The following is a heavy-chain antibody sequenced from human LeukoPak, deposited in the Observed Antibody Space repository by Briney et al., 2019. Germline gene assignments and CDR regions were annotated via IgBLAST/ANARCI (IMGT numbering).Heavy chain of an antibody. CDR2: INWNGGST. D-gene: IGHD4-17*01. Sequence: GGSLRLSCAASGFTFDDYGMSWVRQAPGKGLEWVSGINWNGGSTGYADSVKGRFTISRDNAKNSLYLQMNSLRAEDTAVYYCAKDRTTVTTPADYWGQGTLVTVSS. V-gene: IGHV3-20*04. CDR3: AKDRTTVTTPADY. J-gene: IGHJ4*02. CDR1: GFTFDDYG.